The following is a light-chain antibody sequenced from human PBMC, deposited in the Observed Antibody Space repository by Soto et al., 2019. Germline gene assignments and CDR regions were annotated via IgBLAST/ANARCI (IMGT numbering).Light chain of an antibody. CDR3: SLYTSENAYV. CDR2: AVS. Sequence: QSALTQPPSVSGSPGQSVTISCTGTSTDFVSYNRVSWYQQPPGTAPKLMIYAVSKRPSGVPERFSGSKSGNTASLTISGLQAADEADYYCSLYTSENAYVFGTGTKVTVL. V-gene: IGLV2-18*01. J-gene: IGLJ1*01. CDR1: STDFVSYNR.